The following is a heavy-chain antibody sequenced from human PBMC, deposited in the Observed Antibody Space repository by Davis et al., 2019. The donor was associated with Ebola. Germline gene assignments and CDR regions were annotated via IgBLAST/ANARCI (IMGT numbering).Heavy chain of an antibody. CDR3: AMYNWNFGVIY. Sequence: PAGSLRLSCAVYGGSFSGYYWSWIRQPPGKGLEWIGEINHSGSTNYNPSLKSRVTISVDTSKSQFSLKLSSVTAADTAVYYCAMYNWNFGVIYWGQGTLVTVSS. J-gene: IGHJ4*02. V-gene: IGHV4-34*01. CDR2: INHSGST. D-gene: IGHD1-7*01. CDR1: GGSFSGYY.